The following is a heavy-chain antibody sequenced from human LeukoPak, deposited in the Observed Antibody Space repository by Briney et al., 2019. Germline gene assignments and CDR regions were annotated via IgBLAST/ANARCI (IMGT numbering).Heavy chain of an antibody. CDR3: AKDSVTYDIYYYYMDV. CDR2: IKSKTDGGTT. D-gene: IGHD3-16*01. V-gene: IGHV3-15*01. CDR1: GFTFSNAW. Sequence: GGSLRLSCAASGFTFSNAWMSWVRQAPGKGLEWVGRIKSKTDGGTTDYAAPVKGRFTISRDNSKNTLYLQMNSLRAEDTAVYYCAKDSVTYDIYYYYMDVWGKGTTVTVSS. J-gene: IGHJ6*03.